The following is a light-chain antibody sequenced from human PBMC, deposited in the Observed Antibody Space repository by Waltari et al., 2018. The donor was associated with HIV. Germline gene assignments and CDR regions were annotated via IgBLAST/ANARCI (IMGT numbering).Light chain of an antibody. CDR3: SSYAGNNNEA. V-gene: IGLV2-8*01. CDR2: EVT. J-gene: IGLJ2*01. CDR1: SSDVGVYNY. Sequence: QSALIQPPSASGSPGQSVTISCTGTSSDVGVYNYVSWYQQHPGKAPKLMIYEVTKRPSGVPDRFSCSKSGNTASLTVSGLQAEDEADYYCSSYAGNNNEAFGGGTKLTVV.